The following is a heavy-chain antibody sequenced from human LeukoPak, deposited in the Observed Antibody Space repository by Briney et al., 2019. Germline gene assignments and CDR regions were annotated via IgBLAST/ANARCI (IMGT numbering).Heavy chain of an antibody. CDR1: GFTFSDYY. CDR2: ISSSGSTI. J-gene: IGHJ6*03. CDR3: ARHSRTYGSGTYYYYYMDF. Sequence: PGGSLRLSCAASGFTFSDYYMSWIRQAPGKGLGWVSYISSSGSTIYYADSVKGRFTISRDNAKNSLYLQMNSLRAEDTAVYYCARHSRTYGSGTYYYYYMDFWGKGTTVTISS. V-gene: IGHV3-11*01. D-gene: IGHD3-10*01.